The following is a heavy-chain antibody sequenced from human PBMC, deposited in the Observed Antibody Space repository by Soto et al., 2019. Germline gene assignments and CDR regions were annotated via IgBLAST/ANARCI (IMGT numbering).Heavy chain of an antibody. CDR1: GFTFSSYA. J-gene: IGHJ4*02. D-gene: IGHD3-3*01. CDR3: AKHFWSGTPPAGNFEL. V-gene: IGHV3-23*01. Sequence: GGSVRRSCAASGFTFSSYAMNCVRQAPWEGLEWFSSIGAGGDSSYYADSVKGRFTITRDNSKNTLHLQMNSLRVEGPAIYYCAKHFWSGTPPAGNFELWGQGTLVTFSS. CDR2: IGAGGDSS.